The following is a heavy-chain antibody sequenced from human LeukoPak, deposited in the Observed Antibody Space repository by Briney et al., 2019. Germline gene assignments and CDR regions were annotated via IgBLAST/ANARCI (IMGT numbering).Heavy chain of an antibody. CDR1: GGSISSGDCY. J-gene: IGHJ4*02. Sequence: SETLSLTCTVSGGSISSGDCYWSWIRQPPGKGLEWIGYIYYSGSTYYNPSLKSRVTISVDTSKNQFSLKLSSVTAADTAVYYCARAAHRSQNLDYWGQGTLVTVSS. D-gene: IGHD6-6*01. CDR3: ARAAHRSQNLDY. CDR2: IYYSGST. V-gene: IGHV4-30-4*08.